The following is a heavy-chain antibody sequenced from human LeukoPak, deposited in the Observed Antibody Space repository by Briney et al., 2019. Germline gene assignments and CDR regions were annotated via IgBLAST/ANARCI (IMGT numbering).Heavy chain of an antibody. V-gene: IGHV4-34*01. J-gene: IGHJ4*02. CDR1: GGSISSYY. CDR3: ARGPAAAGSDY. CDR2: INHSGST. Sequence: SETLSLTCTVSGGSISSYYWSWIRQPPGKGLEWIGEINHSGSTNYNPSLKSRVTISVDTSKNQFSLKLSSVTAADTAVYYCARGPAAAGSDYWGQGTLVTVSS. D-gene: IGHD6-13*01.